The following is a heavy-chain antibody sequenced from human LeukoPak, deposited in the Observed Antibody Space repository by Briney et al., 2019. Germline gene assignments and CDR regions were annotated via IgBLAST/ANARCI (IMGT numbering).Heavy chain of an antibody. V-gene: IGHV4-59*01. Sequence: PSETLSLTCTVSGGSISSYYWSWIRQPPGKGLEWIGYIYYSGSTNYNPSLKSRVTISLDTSKNQFSLKVSSVTAADTAVYYCARGPYSSTWSFDYWGQGTRVTVSS. CDR1: GGSISSYY. J-gene: IGHJ4*02. CDR3: ARGPYSSTWSFDY. CDR2: IYYSGST. D-gene: IGHD6-13*01.